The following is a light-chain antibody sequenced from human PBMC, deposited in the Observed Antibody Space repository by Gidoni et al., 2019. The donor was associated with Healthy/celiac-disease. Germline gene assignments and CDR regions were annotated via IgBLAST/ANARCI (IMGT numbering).Light chain of an antibody. V-gene: IGLV4-69*01. CDR1: SGPSSYA. Sequence: QLVLTQSPSASASLGSSVKLTCTLSSGPSSYAIAWHQQQPEKGPRYLMKLNSDGSPSKGDGIPYRFSGSISGAERYLTISSLQSGDEADYYCQTWGTGIAVFGGGTQLTVL. CDR3: QTWGTGIAV. J-gene: IGLJ7*01. CDR2: LNSDGSP.